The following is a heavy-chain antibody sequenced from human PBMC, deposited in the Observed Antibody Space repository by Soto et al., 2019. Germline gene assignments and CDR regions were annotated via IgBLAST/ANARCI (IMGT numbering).Heavy chain of an antibody. CDR2: IKSKTDGGTT. Sequence: PGGSLRLSCAASGFTFSNAWMSWVRQAPGKGLEWVGRIKSKTDGGTTDYAAPVKGRFTISRDDSKNTLYLQMNSLKTEDTAVYYCAKDKFGNPRLIDYWGQGTLVTVSS. CDR3: AKDKFGNPRLIDY. CDR1: GFTFSNAW. V-gene: IGHV3-15*01. D-gene: IGHD3-16*01. J-gene: IGHJ4*02.